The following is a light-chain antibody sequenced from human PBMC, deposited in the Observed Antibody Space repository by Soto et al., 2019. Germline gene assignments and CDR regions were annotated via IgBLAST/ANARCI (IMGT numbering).Light chain of an antibody. CDR1: SSDVGGYNY. J-gene: IGLJ1*01. CDR3: SSYTSSSTRV. Sequence: QSALTQPASVSGSPGQSITISCTGTSSDVGGYNYVSWYQQYPGKAPKVVIYDVDNRPSGVSHRFSGSKSGNTASLTISGLLAEDEADYYCSSYTSSSTRVFGTGTKLTVL. V-gene: IGLV2-14*03. CDR2: DVD.